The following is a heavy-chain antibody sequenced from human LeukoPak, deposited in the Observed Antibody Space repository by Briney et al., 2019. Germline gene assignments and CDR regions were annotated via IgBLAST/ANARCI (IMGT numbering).Heavy chain of an antibody. CDR2: IIPILGIA. J-gene: IGHJ4*02. CDR1: GGTFSSYT. D-gene: IGHD3-22*01. Sequence: SVKVSCRASGGTFSSYTISWVRQAPGQGLEWMGRIIPILGIANYAQKFQGRVTITADKSTSTAYMELSSLRSEDTAVYYCARVDSSGYYLDYWGQGTLVTVSS. CDR3: ARVDSSGYYLDY. V-gene: IGHV1-69*02.